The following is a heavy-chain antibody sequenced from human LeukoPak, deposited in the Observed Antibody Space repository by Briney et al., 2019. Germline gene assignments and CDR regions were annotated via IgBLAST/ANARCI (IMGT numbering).Heavy chain of an antibody. CDR1: GYTFTGYY. V-gene: IGHV1-2*02. CDR3: ARVGRYCSSTSCYTGDWFDP. J-gene: IGHJ5*02. D-gene: IGHD2-2*02. Sequence: ASVKVSCKASGYTFTGYYMHWVRQAPGQGLEWMGWINPNRGGTNYAQKFQGRVTMTRATSISTAYMELSRLRSDDTAVYYCARVGRYCSSTSCYTGDWFDPWVQGTLVTVSS. CDR2: INPNRGGT.